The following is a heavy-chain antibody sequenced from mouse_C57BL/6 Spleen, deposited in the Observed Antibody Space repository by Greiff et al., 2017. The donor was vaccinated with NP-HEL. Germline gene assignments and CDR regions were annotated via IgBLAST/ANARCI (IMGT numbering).Heavy chain of an antibody. CDR1: GFTFSSYG. V-gene: IGHV5-6*01. CDR2: ISSGGSYT. Sequence: EVNVVESGGDLVKPGGSLKLSCAASGFTFSSYGMSWVRQTPDKRLEWVATISSGGSYTYYPDSVKGRFTISRDNAKNTLYLQMSSLKSEDTAMYYCARPYYGSSYWFAYWGQGTLVTVSA. J-gene: IGHJ3*01. CDR3: ARPYYGSSYWFAY. D-gene: IGHD1-1*01.